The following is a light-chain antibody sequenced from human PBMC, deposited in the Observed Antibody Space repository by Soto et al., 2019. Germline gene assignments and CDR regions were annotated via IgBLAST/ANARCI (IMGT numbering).Light chain of an antibody. CDR3: QQYQNSPRT. V-gene: IGKV3-20*01. CDR1: QSVGGNY. Sequence: DTVLTQSPGTLSLSPGERATVSCRASQSVGGNYLAWYQQRPGQAPRLLIYDTSKRATGIPDRFSGSGSGTDFTLTISRLEPSDFAVYYWQQYQNSPRTFGQGTKVEIK. J-gene: IGKJ1*01. CDR2: DTS.